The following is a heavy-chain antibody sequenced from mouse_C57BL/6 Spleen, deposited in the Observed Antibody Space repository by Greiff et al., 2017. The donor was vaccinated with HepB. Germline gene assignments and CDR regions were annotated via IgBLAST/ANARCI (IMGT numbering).Heavy chain of an antibody. J-gene: IGHJ1*03. Sequence: EVHLVESGGGLVQPGGSMKLSCAASGFTFSDAWMDWVRQSPEKGLEWVAEIRNKANNHATYYAESVKGRFTISRDDSKSSVYLQMNSLRAEDTGIYYCTPAYYSNYVGYFDVWGTGTTVTVSS. CDR3: TPAYYSNYVGYFDV. CDR1: GFTFSDAW. CDR2: IRNKANNHAT. V-gene: IGHV6-6*01. D-gene: IGHD2-5*01.